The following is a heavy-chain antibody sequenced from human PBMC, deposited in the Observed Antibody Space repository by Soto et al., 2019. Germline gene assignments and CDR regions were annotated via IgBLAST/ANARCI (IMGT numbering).Heavy chain of an antibody. CDR1: GFTFSNDW. CDR3: ARGDCVGGSCYSLAGSFYYYMDV. J-gene: IGHJ6*03. V-gene: IGHV3-74*01. Sequence: EVKLVESGGGLVQPGGSLRLSCAASGFTFSNDWMYLVRKAPGQGLVLVSRINSDGSVSRYADSVKGRLTISRDNVKNTLYLQMNRLRVEDTAVYYCARGDCVGGSCYSLAGSFYYYMDVWGKGTTVTVFS. D-gene: IGHD2-15*01. CDR2: INSDGSVS.